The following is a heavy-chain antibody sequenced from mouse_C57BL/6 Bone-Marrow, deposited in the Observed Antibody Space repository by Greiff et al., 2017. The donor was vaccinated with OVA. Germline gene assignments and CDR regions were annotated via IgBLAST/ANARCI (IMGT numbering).Heavy chain of an antibody. J-gene: IGHJ1*03. CDR3: GGYYWYFDV. V-gene: IGHV1-64*01. Sequence: QVQLKQPGAELVKPGASVKLSCKASGYTFTSYWMHWVKQRPGQGLEWIGMIHPNSGSTNYNEKFKSKATLTVDKSSSTAYMQLSSLTSEDSAVYYCGGYYWYFDVWGTGTTVTVSS. CDR2: IHPNSGST. D-gene: IGHD2-2*01. CDR1: GYTFTSYW.